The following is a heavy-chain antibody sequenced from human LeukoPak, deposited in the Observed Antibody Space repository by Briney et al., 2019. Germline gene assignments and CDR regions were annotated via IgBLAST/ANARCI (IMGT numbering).Heavy chain of an antibody. D-gene: IGHD3-22*01. CDR3: ARGAHGWIVVVRRAFDI. CDR1: GGYISSTTYY. J-gene: IGHJ3*02. CDR2: LYYSGKT. V-gene: IGHV4-39*07. Sequence: PSETLSLTCIISGGYISSTTYYWGWIRQPPGKGLEWIGTLYYSGKTYYNQSLKSRVTISVDTSKNQFSLKLSSVTAADTAVYYCARGAHGWIVVVRRAFDIWGQGTMVTVSS.